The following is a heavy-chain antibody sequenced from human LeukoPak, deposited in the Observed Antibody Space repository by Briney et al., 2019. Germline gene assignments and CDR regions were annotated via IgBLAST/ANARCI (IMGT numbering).Heavy chain of an antibody. V-gene: IGHV3-21*01. J-gene: IGHJ3*02. Sequence: KPGGSLRLSCAASGFTFSSYSMNWVRQAPGKGPEWVSSISSSSSYIYYADSVKGRFTISRDNAKNSLYLQMNSLRAEDTAVYYCARPRITGTKSNVLYAFDIWGQGTMVTVSS. CDR2: ISSSSSYI. D-gene: IGHD1-20*01. CDR1: GFTFSSYS. CDR3: ARPRITGTKSNVLYAFDI.